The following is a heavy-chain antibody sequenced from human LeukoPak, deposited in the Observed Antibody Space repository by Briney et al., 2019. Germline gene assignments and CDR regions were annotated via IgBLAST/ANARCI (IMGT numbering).Heavy chain of an antibody. CDR2: ISSSGSTI. CDR3: ASDLTSSGWNGLDY. V-gene: IGHV3-48*03. Sequence: GGSLRLSCAASGFTFSSYEMNWVRQAPGKGLEWVSYISSSGSTIYYADSVKGRFTISRDNAKNSLYLQMNSPRAEDTAVYYCASDLTSSGWNGLDYWGQGTLVTVSS. D-gene: IGHD6-19*01. J-gene: IGHJ4*02. CDR1: GFTFSSYE.